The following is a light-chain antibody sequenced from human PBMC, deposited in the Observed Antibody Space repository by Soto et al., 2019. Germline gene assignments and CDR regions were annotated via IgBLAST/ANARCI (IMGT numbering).Light chain of an antibody. CDR1: SSDVGGYNY. J-gene: IGLJ7*01. CDR3: TSYTSSSTVL. CDR2: DVS. V-gene: IGLV2-14*01. Sequence: QSALTQPASVSGSPGQSITIPCTGTSSDVGGYNYVSWYQQHPGKAPKLMIYDVSNRPSGISNRFSGSKSGNTASLTIFGLQAEDEADYYCTSYTSSSTVLFGGGTQLTVL.